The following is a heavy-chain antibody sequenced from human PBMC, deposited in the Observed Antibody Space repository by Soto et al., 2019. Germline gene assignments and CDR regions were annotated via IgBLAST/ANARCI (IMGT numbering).Heavy chain of an antibody. D-gene: IGHD6-13*01. Sequence: PSETLSLTCTVSGCSISSGTYYWNWIRQHPGKGLEWIGYIYYSGNTYYNPSLKSRVTISVDKSKNQFSLKLSSVTAADTAVYYCARVAYSSNWHTDYWGQGTLVTVSS. CDR3: ARVAYSSNWHTDY. V-gene: IGHV4-31*03. CDR1: GCSISSGTYY. J-gene: IGHJ4*02. CDR2: IYYSGNT.